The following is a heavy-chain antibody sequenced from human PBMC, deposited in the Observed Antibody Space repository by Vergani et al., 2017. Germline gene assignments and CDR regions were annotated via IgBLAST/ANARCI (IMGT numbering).Heavy chain of an antibody. D-gene: IGHD1-26*01. V-gene: IGHV1-18*04. Sequence: QVQLVQSGAEVKKPGASVKVSCEGSGYTFRNYGISWVRQAPGEGLEWLGWISVYNGETKFGQKFQGRVTLTRDTSTDTAYMEMGSLRSDDTAVYYCARDRGNSGDYNFDYWGQGTLVTVSS. CDR1: GYTFRNYG. CDR3: ARDRGNSGDYNFDY. CDR2: ISVYNGET. J-gene: IGHJ4*02.